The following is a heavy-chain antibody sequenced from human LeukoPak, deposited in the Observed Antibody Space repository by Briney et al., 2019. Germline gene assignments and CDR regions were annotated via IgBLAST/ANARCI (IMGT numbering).Heavy chain of an antibody. J-gene: IGHJ6*02. Sequence: QPGRSLRLSWAASGFTFSSYAMHWVRQAPGKGLEWVAVISYDGSNKYYADSVKGRFTISRDNSKNTLYLQMNSLRAEDTAVYYCAIDSRFLEWLLPSYYYYYGMGVWGQGTTVTVSS. CDR2: ISYDGSNK. D-gene: IGHD3-3*01. V-gene: IGHV3-30-3*01. CDR1: GFTFSSYA. CDR3: AIDSRFLEWLLPSYYYYYGMGV.